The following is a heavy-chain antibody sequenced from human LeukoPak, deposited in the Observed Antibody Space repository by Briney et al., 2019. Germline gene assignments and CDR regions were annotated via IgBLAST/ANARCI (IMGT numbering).Heavy chain of an antibody. CDR2: INPNSGGT. Sequence: ASVKVSCKASGYTFTGYYMHWVRQAPGQGLEWMGWINPNSGGTNYAQKFQGRVTMTRDTSISTAYMELSRLRSDDTAVYYCARGGGYSYGPLTKGHWFDPWGQGTLVTVSS. CDR1: GYTFTGYY. J-gene: IGHJ5*02. V-gene: IGHV1-2*02. CDR3: ARGGGYSYGPLTKGHWFDP. D-gene: IGHD5-18*01.